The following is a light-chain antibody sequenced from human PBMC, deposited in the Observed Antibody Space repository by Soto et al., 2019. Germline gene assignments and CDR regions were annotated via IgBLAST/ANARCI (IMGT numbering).Light chain of an antibody. CDR2: AAS. J-gene: IGKJ1*01. Sequence: DIQMTQSPSSLSASVGDRVTITCGASQGIRNDLGWYQQKPGKAPKRLIYAASSLQSGVPSRFSGSGSGTEFTLTISGLQPDDFATYYCQHYDTYRATFGLGTKVDIK. V-gene: IGKV1-17*01. CDR3: QHYDTYRAT. CDR1: QGIRND.